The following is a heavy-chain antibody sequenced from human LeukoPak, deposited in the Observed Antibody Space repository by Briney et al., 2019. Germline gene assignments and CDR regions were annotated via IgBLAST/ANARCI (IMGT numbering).Heavy chain of an antibody. J-gene: IGHJ4*02. CDR3: ANTLRGYCSRTSCYDY. V-gene: IGHV3-23*01. Sequence: GGSLRLSCAASGFTFSSYATSWVRQAPGKGLEWVSAISGSGGSTYYADSVKGRFTISRDNSKNTLYLQMNSLRAEDTAVYYCANTLRGYCSRTSCYDYWGQGTLVTVSS. D-gene: IGHD2-2*01. CDR2: ISGSGGST. CDR1: GFTFSSYA.